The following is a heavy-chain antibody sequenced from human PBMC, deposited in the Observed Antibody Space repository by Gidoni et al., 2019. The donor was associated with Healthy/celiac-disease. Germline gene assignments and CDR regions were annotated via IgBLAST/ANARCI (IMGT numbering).Heavy chain of an antibody. Sequence: EGQLVESGGGLIQPGGSLRPSCAASGLTVSSNYMTWDRQAPGKGLEWVSVIYSGGNTNYADSVRGRFTISRDNSNNTLYLQMNSLRAEDTAVYYCAKVQRWGGSWYNYGMDVWGQGTTVTVS. D-gene: IGHD6-13*01. CDR1: GLTVSSNY. J-gene: IGHJ6*02. CDR2: IYSGGNT. V-gene: IGHV3-53*02. CDR3: AKVQRWGGSWYNYGMDV.